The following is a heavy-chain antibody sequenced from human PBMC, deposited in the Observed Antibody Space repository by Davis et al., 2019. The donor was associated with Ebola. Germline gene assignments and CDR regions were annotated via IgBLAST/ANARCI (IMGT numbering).Heavy chain of an antibody. CDR2: IRSKANSYAT. V-gene: IGHV3-73*01. Sequence: PGGSLRLSCAASGFTFSGSAMHWVRQASGKGLEWVGRIRSKANSYATAYAASVKGRFTISRDDSKNTAYLQMNSLKTEDTAVYYCARVGTYRFDPWGQGTLVTVSS. CDR1: GFTFSGSA. J-gene: IGHJ5*02. CDR3: ARVGTYRFDP. D-gene: IGHD1-1*01.